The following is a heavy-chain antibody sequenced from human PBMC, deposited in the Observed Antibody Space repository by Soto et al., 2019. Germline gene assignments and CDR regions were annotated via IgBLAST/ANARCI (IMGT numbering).Heavy chain of an antibody. J-gene: IGHJ5*02. CDR1: GFSLSTSGVA. CDR3: AHRPPERGLATFDP. D-gene: IGHD1-1*01. V-gene: IGHV2-5*02. CDR2: IYWDDDK. Sequence: QITLKESGPTLVKSTQTLTLTCTFSGFSLSTSGVAVGWIRQPPGKALEWLALIYWDDDKRYSPSLKSRLTITKDTSKNQVVLTMTNMDPVDTATYYCAHRPPERGLATFDPWGQGTLVTVSS.